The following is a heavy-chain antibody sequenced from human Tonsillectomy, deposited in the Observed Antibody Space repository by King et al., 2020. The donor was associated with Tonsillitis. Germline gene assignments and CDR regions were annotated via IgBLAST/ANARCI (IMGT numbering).Heavy chain of an antibody. V-gene: IGHV1-2*02. J-gene: IGHJ5*02. CDR3: ARRSMAFEFSGYDL. CDR1: EFTFSGDF. Sequence: QLVQSGAEVKEPGASVKVSCKASEFTFSGDFIHWVRQAPGQGLEWMGWINPKTGGTHFAQKFQGRFTMTRDTSINTAYMELSSLRSDDTALFYCARRSMAFEFSGYDLWGQGTLVTVSS. CDR2: INPKTGGT. D-gene: IGHD5-12*01.